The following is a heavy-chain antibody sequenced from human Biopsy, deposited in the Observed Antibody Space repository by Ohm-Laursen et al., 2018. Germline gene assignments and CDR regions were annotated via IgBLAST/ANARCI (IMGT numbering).Heavy chain of an antibody. CDR1: GDSISSDY. D-gene: IGHD2/OR15-2a*01. CDR3: ARATNSTGWPYYYFYGMDV. Sequence: SDTLSLTCTVSGDSISSDYWSWIRQTPGKGLEWIGYIYYSGSTNYNPSLKSRVTISVDTSKNQFSPRLNSVTAADTAVYYCARATNSTGWPYYYFYGMDVWGQGTTVTVSS. J-gene: IGHJ6*02. CDR2: IYYSGST. V-gene: IGHV4-59*07.